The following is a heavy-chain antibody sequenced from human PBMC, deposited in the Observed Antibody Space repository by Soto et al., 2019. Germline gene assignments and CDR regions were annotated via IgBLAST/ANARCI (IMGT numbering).Heavy chain of an antibody. CDR2: IIPIFGTA. J-gene: IGHJ5*02. V-gene: IGHV1-69*01. Sequence: QVQLVQSGAEVQKPGSSVKVSCKASGGTFSSYAISWVRQAPGQGLEWMGGIIPIFGTANYAQKFQGRVTISADESTSTAYMELSSLRSEDTAVYYCARDPYDRRSSIAAAGTAWFDPWGQGTLVTVSS. CDR1: GGTFSSYA. CDR3: ARDPYDRRSSIAAAGTAWFDP. D-gene: IGHD6-13*01.